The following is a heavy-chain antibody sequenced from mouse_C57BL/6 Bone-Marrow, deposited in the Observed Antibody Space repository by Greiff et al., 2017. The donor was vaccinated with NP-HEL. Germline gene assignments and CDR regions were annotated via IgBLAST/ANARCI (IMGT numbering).Heavy chain of an antibody. CDR2: IDPSDSYT. J-gene: IGHJ2*01. CDR3: ARLRYYGSSHYFDY. Sequence: QVQLQQPGAELVKPGASVKLSCKASGYTFTSYWVQWVKQRPGQGLEWIGEIDPSDSYTNYNQKFKGKATLTVDTSSSTAYMQLSSLTSEDSAVYYCARLRYYGSSHYFDYWGQGTTLTVSS. CDR1: GYTFTSYW. D-gene: IGHD1-1*01. V-gene: IGHV1-50*01.